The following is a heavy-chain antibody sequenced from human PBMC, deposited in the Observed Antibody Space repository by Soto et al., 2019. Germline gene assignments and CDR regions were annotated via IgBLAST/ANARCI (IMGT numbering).Heavy chain of an antibody. V-gene: IGHV3-30-3*01. CDR2: ISYDGTNK. Sequence: RRLSCAASAFTFSRYSVHWGRQAPGKGLEWVTVISYDGTNKYYVDSVKGRFTISRDNSRNTLYLQMNSLRAEDTAVYYCARERTYHVTSGNCGASSFDYWDLGTMVTVSS. CDR1: AFTFSRYS. D-gene: IGHD3-22*01. J-gene: IGHJ4*02. CDR3: ARERTYHVTSGNCGASSFDY.